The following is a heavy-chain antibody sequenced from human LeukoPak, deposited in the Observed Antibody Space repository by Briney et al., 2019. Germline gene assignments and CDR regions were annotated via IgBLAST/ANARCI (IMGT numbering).Heavy chain of an antibody. CDR1: GFTFDDYA. J-gene: IGHJ6*02. V-gene: IGHV3-9*01. CDR2: ISWNSGSI. CDR3: AAGTEYGMDV. Sequence: GGSLRLSCAASGFTFDDYAMHWGRQAPGKGLEWVSGISWNSGSIGYADSVKGRFTISRDNAKNSLYLQMNSLRAEDTALYYCAAGTEYGMDVWGQGTTVTVSS. D-gene: IGHD6-19*01.